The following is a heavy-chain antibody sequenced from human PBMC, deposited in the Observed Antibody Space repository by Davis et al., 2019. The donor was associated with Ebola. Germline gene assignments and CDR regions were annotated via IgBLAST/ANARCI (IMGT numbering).Heavy chain of an antibody. J-gene: IGHJ4*02. CDR1: GFTFSAHT. V-gene: IGHV3-64*04. CDR2: ISSSGKT. CDR3: AKRIVGVAFDD. Sequence: GESLKISCSASGFTFSAHTMHWVRQAPGKGLEYVSVISSSGKTYYADSVKGRFTISRDNSKNMLYLQMNSLRAEDTAVYYCAKRIVGVAFDDWGQGTLVTVSS. D-gene: IGHD1-26*01.